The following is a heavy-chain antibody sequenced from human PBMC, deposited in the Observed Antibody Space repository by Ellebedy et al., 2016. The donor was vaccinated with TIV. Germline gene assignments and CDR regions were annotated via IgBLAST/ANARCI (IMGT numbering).Heavy chain of an antibody. CDR1: GGSFSGYY. V-gene: IGHV4-34*01. D-gene: IGHD3-9*01. Sequence: SETLSLTXAVYGGSFSGYYWSWIRQPPGKGLEWIGEINHSGSTNYNPSLKSRVTISVDTSKNQFSLKLSSVTAADTAVYYCARRILTYPFDPWGQGNLVTVSS. CDR3: ARRILTYPFDP. J-gene: IGHJ5*02. CDR2: INHSGST.